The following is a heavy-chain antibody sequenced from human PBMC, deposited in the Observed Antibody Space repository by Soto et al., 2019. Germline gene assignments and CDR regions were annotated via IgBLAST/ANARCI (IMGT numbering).Heavy chain of an antibody. CDR2: IYYSGST. CDR3: AREGPFTSYYYYYYMDV. V-gene: IGHV4-59*01. J-gene: IGHJ6*03. Sequence: SETLSLSCTVSGGSISSYYWSWIRQPPGKGLEWIGYIYYSGSTNYNPSLKSRVTISVDTSKNQFSLKLSSVTAADTAVYYCAREGPFTSYYYYYYMDVWGKGTTVTVSS. CDR1: GGSISSYY.